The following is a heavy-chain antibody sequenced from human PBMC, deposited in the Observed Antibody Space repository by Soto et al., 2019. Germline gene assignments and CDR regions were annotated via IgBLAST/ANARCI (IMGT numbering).Heavy chain of an antibody. Sequence: PAETLSLTCAVSVDSISRGYHWAWIRPPPGKGLKWVARIYHTGATYYNPSLTSRVTLSVGTAKNPFPLKLSAVTAPDSAVYYCARTESVGYYAYFGQRNLLTVPA. D-gene: IGHD3-3*01. CDR2: IYHTGAT. CDR3: ARTESVGYYAY. J-gene: IGHJ4*02. V-gene: IGHV4-38-2*01. CDR1: VDSISRGYH.